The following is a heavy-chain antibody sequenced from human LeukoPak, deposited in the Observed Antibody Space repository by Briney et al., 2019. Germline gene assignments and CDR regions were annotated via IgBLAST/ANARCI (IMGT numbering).Heavy chain of an antibody. V-gene: IGHV3-7*01. CDR1: GFTFSSYW. Sequence: GGSLRLSCAASGFTFSSYWMSWVRQAPGKGLEWVANIKQDGSEKYYVDSVKGRFTISRDNAKSSLYLQMNSLRAEDTAVYYCARASGDFWSGYRPYYYYGMDVWGQGTTVTVSS. CDR2: IKQDGSEK. D-gene: IGHD3-3*01. J-gene: IGHJ6*02. CDR3: ARASGDFWSGYRPYYYYGMDV.